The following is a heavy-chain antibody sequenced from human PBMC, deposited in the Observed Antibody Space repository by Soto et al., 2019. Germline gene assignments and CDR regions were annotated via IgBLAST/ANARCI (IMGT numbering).Heavy chain of an antibody. D-gene: IGHD5-18*01. CDR2: IYYSGST. V-gene: IGHV4-30-4*01. Sequence: SATLSLTCTVSGGSISSGDYYWSWIRQPPGKGLEWIGYIYYSGSTYYNPSLKSRVTISVDTSKNQFSLKLSSVTAADTAVYYCARAGLGEYSYGFGLIWGQGTMVT. CDR1: GGSISSGDYY. J-gene: IGHJ3*02. CDR3: ARAGLGEYSYGFGLI.